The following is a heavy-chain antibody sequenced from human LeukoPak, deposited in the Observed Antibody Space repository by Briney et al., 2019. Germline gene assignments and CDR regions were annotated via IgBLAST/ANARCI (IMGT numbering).Heavy chain of an antibody. Sequence: GGSLRLSCAASGFTFSSYWMNWARQAPGKGLEWVSVIYSGGSTYYADSVKGRFTISRDNSKNTLYLQMNSLRAEDTAVYYCAREGIAAAGLGNWFDPWGQGTLVTVSS. V-gene: IGHV3-53*01. CDR1: GFTFSSYW. D-gene: IGHD6-13*01. CDR2: IYSGGST. CDR3: AREGIAAAGLGNWFDP. J-gene: IGHJ5*02.